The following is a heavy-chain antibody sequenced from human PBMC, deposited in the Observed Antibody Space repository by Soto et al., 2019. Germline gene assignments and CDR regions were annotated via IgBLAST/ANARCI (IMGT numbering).Heavy chain of an antibody. V-gene: IGHV1-46*01. D-gene: IGHD3-10*01. J-gene: IGHJ4*02. Sequence: GASVKVSCKASGYTFTSYYMHWVRQAPGQGLEWMGIINPSGGSTSYAQKFQGRVTMTRDTSTSTVYMELSSLRSEDTAVYYCARGVTMVRGVIHHLDYWGQGTLVTVSS. CDR2: INPSGGST. CDR3: ARGVTMVRGVIHHLDY. CDR1: GYTFTSYY.